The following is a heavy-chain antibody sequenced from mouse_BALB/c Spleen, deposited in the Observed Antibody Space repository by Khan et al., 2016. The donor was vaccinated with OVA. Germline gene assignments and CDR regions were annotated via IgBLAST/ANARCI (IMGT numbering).Heavy chain of an antibody. Sequence: QVQLQQPGPELVKPGASVKMSCKASGYTFTDYVLTWVKQRTGRGLEWIGEIYPGSSNTYYNEKLKGRATLTADKSSNTAYMQLSSLTSEDSAVYFCARGGYGTSGAFWGQGTLVTVSA. D-gene: IGHD1-1*01. V-gene: IGHV1-81*01. CDR2: IYPGSSNT. CDR1: GYTFTDYV. CDR3: ARGGYGTSGAF. J-gene: IGHJ3*01.